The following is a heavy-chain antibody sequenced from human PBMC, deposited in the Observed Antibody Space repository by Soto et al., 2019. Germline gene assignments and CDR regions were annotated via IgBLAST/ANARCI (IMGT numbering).Heavy chain of an antibody. D-gene: IGHD5-18*01. J-gene: IGHJ4*02. CDR2: IWYDGSNK. V-gene: IGHV3-33*01. Sequence: QVQLVESGGGVVQPGRSLRLSCAASGFTFSSYGMHWVRQAPGKGLEWVAVIWYDGSNKYYADSVKGRFTISRDNSKNALYLQMNSLRAEDTAVYYCARGVGEYSYGWGYWGQGTLVTVSS. CDR3: ARGVGEYSYGWGY. CDR1: GFTFSSYG.